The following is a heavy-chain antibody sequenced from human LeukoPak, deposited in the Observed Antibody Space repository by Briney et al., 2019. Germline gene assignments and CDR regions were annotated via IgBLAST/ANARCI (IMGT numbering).Heavy chain of an antibody. D-gene: IGHD3-22*01. CDR3: ARFVSYDSSGYYYYLDY. Sequence: PSETLSLTCTVSGGSISSYYWSWIRQPAGKGLEWIGRIYTSGSTNYNPSLKSRVTISVDTSKNQFSLKLSSVTAADTAVYYCARFVSYDSSGYYYYLDYWGQGTLVTVSS. CDR1: GGSISSYY. V-gene: IGHV4-4*07. CDR2: IYTSGST. J-gene: IGHJ4*02.